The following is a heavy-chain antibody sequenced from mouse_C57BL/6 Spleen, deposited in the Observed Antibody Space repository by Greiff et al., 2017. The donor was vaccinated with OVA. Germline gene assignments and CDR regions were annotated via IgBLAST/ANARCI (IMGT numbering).Heavy chain of an antibody. CDR1: GYTFTSYW. CDR3: ALIYGGNDCFDY. CDR2: IYPSDSET. D-gene: IGHD2-1*01. V-gene: IGHV1-61*01. Sequence: QVQLQQPGAELVRPGSSVKLSCKASGYTFTSYWMDWVKQRPGQGLEWIGNIYPSDSETHYTQKVKDRATMTRDKSSSTAYMQLSSLTSEDSAVYYSALIYGGNDCFDYWGQGTTLTVSS. J-gene: IGHJ2*01.